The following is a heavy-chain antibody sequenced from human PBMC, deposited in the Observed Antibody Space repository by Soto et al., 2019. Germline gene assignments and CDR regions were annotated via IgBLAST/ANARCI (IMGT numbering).Heavy chain of an antibody. D-gene: IGHD2-15*01. Sequence: GGSLRLSCAASGFTFSSYAMSWVRQAPGKGLEWVSAISGSGGSTYYADSVKGRFTISRDNSKNTLYLQMNSLRAEDTAVYYCAKVLLSRWWPGNYYYYYMDVWGKGTTVTVSS. V-gene: IGHV3-23*01. CDR3: AKVLLSRWWPGNYYYYYMDV. CDR2: ISGSGGST. CDR1: GFTFSSYA. J-gene: IGHJ6*03.